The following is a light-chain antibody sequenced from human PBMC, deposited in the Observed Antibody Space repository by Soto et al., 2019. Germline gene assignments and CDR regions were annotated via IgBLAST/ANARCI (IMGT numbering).Light chain of an antibody. Sequence: QLVLTQSPSASASLGASVKLTCTLSSGHSSYAIAWHQQQPEKGPRYLMKLNSDGSHSKGDGIPDRCSGSSSGAERYLTISSLQSEDEADYYCQTWGTGVVFGGGTKVTVL. CDR2: LNSDGSH. CDR3: QTWGTGVV. CDR1: SGHSSYA. J-gene: IGLJ2*01. V-gene: IGLV4-69*01.